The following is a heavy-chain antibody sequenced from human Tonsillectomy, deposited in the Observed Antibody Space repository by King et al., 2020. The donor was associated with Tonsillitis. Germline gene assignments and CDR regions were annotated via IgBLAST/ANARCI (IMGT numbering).Heavy chain of an antibody. CDR3: ARRRAAAGTYWYFDL. CDR2: INHSGST. V-gene: IGHV4-34*01. J-gene: IGHJ2*01. Sequence: VQLQQWGAGLLKPSETLSLPCAVYGGSFSGYYWIWIRQPPGKGLEWIGEINHSGSTNYNPSLKSRVTLSVETSKNQFSLKLSSVTAADTAVYYCARRRAAAGTYWYFDLWGRGTLVTVSS. D-gene: IGHD6-13*01. CDR1: GGSFSGYY.